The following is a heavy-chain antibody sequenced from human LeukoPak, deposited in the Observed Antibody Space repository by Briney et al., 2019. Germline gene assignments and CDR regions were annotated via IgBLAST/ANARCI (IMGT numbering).Heavy chain of an antibody. Sequence: PGGSLRLSCAASGFTSTSIWMGWVSQAPGKGLEWVANIKQDGSEKYYVDSVKGRFTISRDNAKNSLYLQMNSLRAEDTAVYYCARSRSSMVILYYYYYMDVWGKGTTVTVSS. D-gene: IGHD5-18*01. CDR2: IKQDGSEK. V-gene: IGHV3-7*01. CDR3: ARSRSSMVILYYYYYMDV. CDR1: GFTSTSIW. J-gene: IGHJ6*03.